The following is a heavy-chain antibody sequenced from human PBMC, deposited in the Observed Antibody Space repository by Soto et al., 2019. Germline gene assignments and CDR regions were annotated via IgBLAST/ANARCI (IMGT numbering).Heavy chain of an antibody. Sequence: QITLKESGPTLVKPTETVTLTCTFSGFSFTTPGVGVGWIRQPPGKALEWVALIYWDDEKRYSPSLKSRLTISKATSKNQVVLTMTNTDPVDTATYYCAHRLDASSDDAFDKWGQGTMVTVSS. V-gene: IGHV2-5*02. CDR3: AHRLDASSDDAFDK. CDR2: IYWDDEK. J-gene: IGHJ3*02. CDR1: GFSFTTPGVG. D-gene: IGHD6-6*01.